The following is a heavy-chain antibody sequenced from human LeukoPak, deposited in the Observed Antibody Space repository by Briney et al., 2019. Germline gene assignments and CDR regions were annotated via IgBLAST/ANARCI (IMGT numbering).Heavy chain of an antibody. CDR1: GFTFSSYA. J-gene: IGHJ4*02. D-gene: IGHD3-3*01. Sequence: PGGSLRLSCAASGFTFSSYAMSWVRQAPGTGLEWVSAISGSGGSTYYADSVKGRFTISRDNSKNTLYLQMNSLRAEDTAVYYCAKMPSVDYDFWSGYFFDYWGQGTLVTVSS. V-gene: IGHV3-23*01. CDR3: AKMPSVDYDFWSGYFFDY. CDR2: ISGSGGST.